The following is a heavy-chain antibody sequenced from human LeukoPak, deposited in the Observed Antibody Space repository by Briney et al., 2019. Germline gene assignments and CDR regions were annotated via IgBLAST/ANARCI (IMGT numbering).Heavy chain of an antibody. Sequence: ASVKVSCKVSGYTLTELSMHWVRQAPGKGLEWMGGFDPEDGGTIYAQKFQGRVTMTEDTSTDTAYMELSSLRSEDTAVYYCATVRAYDILTGYPLDYWGQGTLVTVSS. CDR2: FDPEDGGT. D-gene: IGHD3-9*01. J-gene: IGHJ4*02. CDR3: ATVRAYDILTGYPLDY. CDR1: GYTLTELS. V-gene: IGHV1-24*01.